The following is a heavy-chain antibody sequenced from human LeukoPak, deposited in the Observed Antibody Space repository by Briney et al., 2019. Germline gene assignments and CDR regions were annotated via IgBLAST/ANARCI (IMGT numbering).Heavy chain of an antibody. D-gene: IGHD3-10*01. CDR3: ARDGSGSFSFDY. V-gene: IGHV3-33*08. Sequence: PGGSLRLSCAASGFSFSSYAMTWARQAPGKGLEWVAVIWYDGSNKYYADSVKGRFTISRDNSKNTLYLQMNSLRAEDTAVYYCARDGSGSFSFDYWGQGTPVTVSS. J-gene: IGHJ4*02. CDR2: IWYDGSNK. CDR1: GFSFSSYA.